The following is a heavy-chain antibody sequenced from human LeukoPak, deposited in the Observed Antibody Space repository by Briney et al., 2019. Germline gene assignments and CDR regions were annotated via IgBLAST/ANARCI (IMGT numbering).Heavy chain of an antibody. J-gene: IGHJ3*02. CDR1: GGSISSNGYY. Sequence: PSETLSLTCIVSGGSISSNGYYWGWIRQPPGKGLEWIGSFYYTGSTFYSPSLKSRVTISVDTSKNQFSLKLSSVTAADTAVYYCARRSGTYHAFDIWGQGTMVTVSS. V-gene: IGHV4-39*01. CDR3: ARRSGTYHAFDI. CDR2: FYYTGST. D-gene: IGHD1-26*01.